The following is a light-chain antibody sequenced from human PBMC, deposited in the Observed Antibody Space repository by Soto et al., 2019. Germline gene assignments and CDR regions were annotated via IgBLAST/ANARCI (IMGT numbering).Light chain of an antibody. J-gene: IGKJ5*01. Sequence: IVLTQSPATLSVSPGERATLSCRASQSVSSNLAWHQQKPGQAPRLLIYGASTRATDIPARFSGSGSGTEFTLTISSLQSEDFAVYFCQQYNNWPLAFGQGTRLEIK. V-gene: IGKV3-15*01. CDR1: QSVSSN. CDR3: QQYNNWPLA. CDR2: GAS.